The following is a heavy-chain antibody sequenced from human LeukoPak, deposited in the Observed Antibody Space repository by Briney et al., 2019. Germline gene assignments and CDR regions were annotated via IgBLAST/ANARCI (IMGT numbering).Heavy chain of an antibody. CDR2: IIPIFGTA. D-gene: IGHD6-19*01. J-gene: IGHJ4*02. V-gene: IGHV1-69*05. Sequence: ASVKVSCKASGGTFSSYAISWVRQAPGQGLEWMGGIIPIFGTANYAQKFQGRVTITTDGSTSTAYMELSSLRSEGTAVYYCARDKSSGWYSGDLDYWGQGTLVTVSS. CDR1: GGTFSSYA. CDR3: ARDKSSGWYSGDLDY.